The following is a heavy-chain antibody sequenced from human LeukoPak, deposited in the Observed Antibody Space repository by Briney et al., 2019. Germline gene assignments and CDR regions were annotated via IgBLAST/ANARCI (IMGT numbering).Heavy chain of an antibody. CDR3: AGMLSVVVPSALDY. V-gene: IGHV4-30-2*01. J-gene: IGHJ4*02. CDR1: GGSISYSGYS. CDR2: TYHSGSA. Sequence: SQTLSLTCAVSGGSISYSGYSWSWIRQPPGKGLEWIGYTYHSGSAYYNPSLNSRVTISVDRSKNQFSLKLTSVTAADTAVYYCAGMLSVVVPSALDYWGQGTLVTVSS. D-gene: IGHD2-2*01.